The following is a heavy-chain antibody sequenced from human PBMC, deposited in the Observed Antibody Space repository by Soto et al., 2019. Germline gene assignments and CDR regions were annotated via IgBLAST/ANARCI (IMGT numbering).Heavy chain of an antibody. Sequence: LRLSCAASEFIFANYAMNWVRQAPGKGLEWVSSISGSGGGTSYADSVKGRFTISRDNSKNTLSLEMSSLRVEDTGVYYCARDQRGFNRTADYWGQGALVTVSS. CDR2: ISGSGGGT. CDR1: EFIFANYA. D-gene: IGHD2-15*01. J-gene: IGHJ4*02. V-gene: IGHV3-23*01. CDR3: ARDQRGFNRTADY.